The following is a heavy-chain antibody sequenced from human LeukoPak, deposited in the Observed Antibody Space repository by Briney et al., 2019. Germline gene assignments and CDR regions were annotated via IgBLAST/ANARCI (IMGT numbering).Heavy chain of an antibody. D-gene: IGHD3-22*01. CDR3: AREYYYDSSGYYAPDY. Sequence: SGPTLVKPTQTLTLTCTFSGFSLSTSGVGVGWIRQPPGKALEWLAPIYWDDDKRYSPSLKSKLTITKDTSKNQVVLTMTNMDPVDTATYYCAREYYYDSSGYYAPDYWGQGTLVTVSS. V-gene: IGHV2-5*02. CDR2: IYWDDDK. CDR1: GFSLSTSGVG. J-gene: IGHJ4*02.